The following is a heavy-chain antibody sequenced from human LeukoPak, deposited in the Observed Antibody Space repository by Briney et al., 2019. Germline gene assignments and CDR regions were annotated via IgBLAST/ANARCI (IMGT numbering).Heavy chain of an antibody. CDR3: AKVQYGTFNWFDH. CDR1: GDSINNYY. Sequence: SETLSLTCTVSGDSINNYYWSWLRQPAGRGLEWLGRIYSTGSTNYNPSLKSRVTMSVDTSKNQFSLKLTSVTAADTAVYYCAKVQYGTFNWFDHWGQGTLVTVSS. J-gene: IGHJ5*02. CDR2: IYSTGST. V-gene: IGHV4-4*07. D-gene: IGHD2/OR15-2a*01.